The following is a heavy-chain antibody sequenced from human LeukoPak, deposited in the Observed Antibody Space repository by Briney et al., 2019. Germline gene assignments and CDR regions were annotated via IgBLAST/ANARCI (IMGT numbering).Heavy chain of an antibody. D-gene: IGHD3-22*01. CDR1: GGSFSGYY. J-gene: IGHJ6*02. Sequence: PSETLSLTCAVYGGSFSGYYWSWIRQPPGKGLEWIGEINHSGSTNYNPSLKSRVTISVDTSKNRFSLKLSSVTAADTAVYYCARAKGTYYYDSSGYYHYYYYYGMDVWGQGTTVTVSS. V-gene: IGHV4-34*01. CDR2: INHSGST. CDR3: ARAKGTYYYDSSGYYHYYYYYGMDV.